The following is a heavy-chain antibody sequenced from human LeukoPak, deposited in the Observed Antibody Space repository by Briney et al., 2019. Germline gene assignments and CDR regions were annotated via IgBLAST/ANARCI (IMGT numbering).Heavy chain of an antibody. D-gene: IGHD3-10*01. CDR3: ARGWGYGSGSYYNGFDY. Sequence: SETLSLTCAVSGGSISSGGYSWSWIRQPPGKGLEWSGYIYHSGSTYYNPSLKSRVTISVDRSKNQFSLKLSSVTAADTAVYYCARGWGYGSGSYYNGFDYWGQGTLVTVSS. V-gene: IGHV4-30-2*01. J-gene: IGHJ4*02. CDR1: GGSISSGGYS. CDR2: IYHSGST.